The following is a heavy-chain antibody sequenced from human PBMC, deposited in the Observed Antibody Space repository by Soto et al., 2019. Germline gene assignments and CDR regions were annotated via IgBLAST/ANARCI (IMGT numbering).Heavy chain of an antibody. V-gene: IGHV3-48*03. CDR1: GFTFNDFE. CDR3: ARGFGRFNY. Sequence: EVQLLESGGGLVQPGGSLRLSCGVSGFTFNDFEMNWVRQAPGKGLEWLAYIDGSGTTKKYADSVRGRFTISRDNPNNSLFLQLSSLSAADTPIYYCARGFGRFNYWGQGTLVSVSS. J-gene: IGHJ4*02. CDR2: IDGSGTTK. D-gene: IGHD3-10*01.